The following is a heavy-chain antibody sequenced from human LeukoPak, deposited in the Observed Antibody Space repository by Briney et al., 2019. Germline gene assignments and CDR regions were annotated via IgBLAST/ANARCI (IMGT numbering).Heavy chain of an antibody. J-gene: IGHJ4*02. D-gene: IGHD6-6*01. V-gene: IGHV3-23*01. CDR1: GFTFSSYA. Sequence: GGSLRPSCVASGFTFSSYAASWVRQAPGKGLEWVSSISGSGGHTYYVDSVKGRFTISRDNSKNTLYLQMNSLRAEDTAVYYCAKDLSSSHVSEYFDYWGQGTLVTVSS. CDR2: ISGSGGHT. CDR3: AKDLSSSHVSEYFDY.